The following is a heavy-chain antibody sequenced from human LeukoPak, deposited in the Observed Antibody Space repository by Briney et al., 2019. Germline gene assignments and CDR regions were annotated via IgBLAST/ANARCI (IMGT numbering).Heavy chain of an antibody. D-gene: IGHD2-21*02. CDR3: ARDQGDYYFDY. J-gene: IGHJ4*02. V-gene: IGHV4-38-2*02. CDR2: IYHSGST. Sequence: SETLSLTCTVSGYSISSGYYWGWIRQPPGQGLEWIGSIYHSGSTYYNPSLKSRVTISVDTSKNQFSLKLSSVTAADTAVYYCARDQGDYYFDYWGQGTLVTVSS. CDR1: GYSISSGYY.